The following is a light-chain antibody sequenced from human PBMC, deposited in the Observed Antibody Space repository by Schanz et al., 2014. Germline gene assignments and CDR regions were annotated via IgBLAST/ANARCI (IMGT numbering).Light chain of an antibody. CDR1: QSVSSN. V-gene: IGKV3D-11*02. CDR2: DAS. J-gene: IGKJ1*01. CDR3: QQRSNWHYATWT. Sequence: EIVLTQSPGTLSLSPGERATLSCRASQSVSSNLAWYQQKPGQAPRLLIYDASNRATGIPDRFSGSGSGTDFTLTISSLEPEDFAVYYCQQRSNWHYATWTFGQGTKVEIK.